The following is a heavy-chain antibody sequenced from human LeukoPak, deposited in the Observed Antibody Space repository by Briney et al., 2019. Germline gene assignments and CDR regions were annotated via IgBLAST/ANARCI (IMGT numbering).Heavy chain of an antibody. V-gene: IGHV3-23*01. CDR3: AKGHSSSFHYYYYMDV. CDR2: ISGSGGST. D-gene: IGHD6-6*01. CDR1: GFTFSSYA. Sequence: GGSLRLSCAASGFTFSSYAMSWVRQAPGKGLEWVSAISGSGGSTYYADSVKGRFTISRDNSKNTLYLQMNSLRAEDTAVYYCAKGHSSSFHYYYYMDVWGKGTTVTVSS. J-gene: IGHJ6*03.